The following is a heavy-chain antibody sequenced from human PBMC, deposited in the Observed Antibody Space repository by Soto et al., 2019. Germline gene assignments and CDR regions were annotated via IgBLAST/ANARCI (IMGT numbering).Heavy chain of an antibody. J-gene: IGHJ4*02. V-gene: IGHV1-69*13. CDR2: IIPIFGTA. D-gene: IGHD5-12*01. CDR1: GGTFSSYA. CDR3: ARATRSGSPHFDH. Sequence: GASVKVSCKASGGTFSSYAISWVRQAPGQGLEWMGAIIPIFGTANYAQKFQGRVTITADESTSTLYMELSSLRSEDTAVYYCARATRSGSPHFDHWGQGTLVTVSS.